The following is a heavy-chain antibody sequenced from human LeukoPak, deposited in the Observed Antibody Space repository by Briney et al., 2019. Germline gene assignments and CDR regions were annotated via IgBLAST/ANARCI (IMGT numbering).Heavy chain of an antibody. Sequence: GGSLRLSCAASGFTFSSYWMHWVRQAPGKGPVGVSRINDDGRSTSYADSVKGRFTISRDNAKNTLYLQMNSLRAEDTAVYYCARVRWGGLYYFDCWGQGTLVTVSS. CDR1: GFTFSSYW. D-gene: IGHD3-16*01. CDR2: INDDGRST. CDR3: ARVRWGGLYYFDC. V-gene: IGHV3-74*01. J-gene: IGHJ4*02.